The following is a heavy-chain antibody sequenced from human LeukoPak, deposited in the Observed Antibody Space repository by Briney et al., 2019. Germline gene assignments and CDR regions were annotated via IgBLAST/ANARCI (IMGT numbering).Heavy chain of an antibody. CDR3: ARGRGSDY. CDR1: GFTFRSYG. V-gene: IGHV3-23*01. Sequence: GGSLRLSCAASGFTFRSYGMRWVRQAPGKGLEWVSTISGSGGSTYYADSVKGRFTISRDNSKNTLYLQMNSLRAEDTAVYYCARGRGSDYWGQGTLVTVSS. CDR2: ISGSGGST. J-gene: IGHJ4*02.